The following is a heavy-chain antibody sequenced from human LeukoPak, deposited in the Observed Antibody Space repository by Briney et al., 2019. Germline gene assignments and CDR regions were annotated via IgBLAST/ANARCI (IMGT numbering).Heavy chain of an antibody. CDR3: ATGSYLYDAFDI. Sequence: ASVKLSCKASGYTFSGYYIQWVRQAPGQGLEWMGWINPNSGGTNFAQKFQGRVTMTRDTSISTAYMELSRLRLDDTAVYYCATGSYLYDAFDIWGQGTMVTVSS. V-gene: IGHV1-2*02. CDR1: GYTFSGYY. CDR2: INPNSGGT. D-gene: IGHD1-26*01. J-gene: IGHJ3*02.